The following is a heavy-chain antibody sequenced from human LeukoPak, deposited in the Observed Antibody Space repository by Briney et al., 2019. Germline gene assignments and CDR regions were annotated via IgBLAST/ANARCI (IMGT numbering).Heavy chain of an antibody. Sequence: PSETLALTCTVSGGSISSYYWSWIRQPPGKGLEWIGYIYDSGSTNYNPSLKSRVTISVDTSKNQFSLKLSSVTAADTAVYYCARAPTYYYDSRLMDAFDIWGQGTMVTVSS. V-gene: IGHV4-59*01. D-gene: IGHD3-22*01. J-gene: IGHJ3*02. CDR3: ARAPTYYYDSRLMDAFDI. CDR2: IYDSGST. CDR1: GGSISSYY.